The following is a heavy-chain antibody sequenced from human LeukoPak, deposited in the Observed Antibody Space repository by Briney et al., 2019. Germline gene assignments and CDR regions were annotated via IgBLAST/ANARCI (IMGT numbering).Heavy chain of an antibody. CDR1: GDSVSRNNAA. CDR3: ARGGVSYFGMDV. V-gene: IGHV6-1*01. CDR2: TYYTSKWGN. Sequence: SQTLSLTCAISGDSVSRNNAAWNWIRQSPSGGLEWLGRTYYTSKWGNDYATSVRSRITVNPDTSKNQFSLQLDSVTSEDAAVYYCARGGVSYFGMDVWGQGTLVTVSS. J-gene: IGHJ6*02. D-gene: IGHD2-8*01.